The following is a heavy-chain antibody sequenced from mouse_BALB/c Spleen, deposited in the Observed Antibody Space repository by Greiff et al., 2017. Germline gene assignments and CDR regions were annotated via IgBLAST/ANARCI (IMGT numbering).Heavy chain of an antibody. CDR2: ISSGGSYT. V-gene: IGHV5-6-4*01. D-gene: IGHD2-3*01. CDR1: GFTFSSYT. J-gene: IGHJ4*01. Sequence: EVKLMESGGGLVKPGGSLKLSCAASGFTFSSYTMSWVRQTPEKRLEWVATISSGGSYTYYPDSVKGRFTISRDNAKNTLYLQMSSLKSEDTAMYYCTRDKGIYDGYAMDYWGQGTSVTVSS. CDR3: TRDKGIYDGYAMDY.